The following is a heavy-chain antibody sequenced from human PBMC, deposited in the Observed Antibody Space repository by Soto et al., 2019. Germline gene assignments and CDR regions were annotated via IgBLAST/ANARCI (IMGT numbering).Heavy chain of an antibody. CDR3: ARGIATGQLDP. Sequence: QVHLVQSGVEVKTPGASVKVSCQASGYTFTRYTMNWVRQAPGQRLEWMGWINPDNGNTKSSQKFQDRVIITRDTSASTAYMDLSSLRSEDTAVYYCARGIATGQLDPWGQGTLVTVSS. CDR2: INPDNGNT. V-gene: IGHV1-3*01. CDR1: GYTFTRYT. J-gene: IGHJ5*02. D-gene: IGHD2-15*01.